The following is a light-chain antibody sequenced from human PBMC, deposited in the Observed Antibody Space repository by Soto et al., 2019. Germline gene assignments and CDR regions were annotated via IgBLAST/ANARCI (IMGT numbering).Light chain of an antibody. CDR1: QPVNNN. Sequence: IEMTGSPATLSASPVDISTLSSRASQPVNNNLAWYQQKPGQAPRLLIYGVSTRATCISARFSGGGSVTEFTLTISRLEPEDFAVYYCKQYGSPLTFGGGIKGDIK. V-gene: IGKV3-15*01. J-gene: IGKJ4*01. CDR2: GVS. CDR3: KQYGSPLT.